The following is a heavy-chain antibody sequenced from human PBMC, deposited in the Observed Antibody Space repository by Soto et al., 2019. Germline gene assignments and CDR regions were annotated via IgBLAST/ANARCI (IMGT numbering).Heavy chain of an antibody. CDR3: ARGCSGGNCFFFDI. CDR2: INPHSGGT. D-gene: IGHD2-15*01. Sequence: QVRLVQSGAEMKKPGASVKVSCRTSGYTFTGYHVHWVRQAPGQGLEWMGWINPHSGGTNYAQEFRGRVTMTRDTSISTAYMEVNSLRSDDTAVYYCARGCSGGNCFFFDIWGQGTLVTVTS. CDR1: GYTFTGYH. V-gene: IGHV1-2*02. J-gene: IGHJ5*02.